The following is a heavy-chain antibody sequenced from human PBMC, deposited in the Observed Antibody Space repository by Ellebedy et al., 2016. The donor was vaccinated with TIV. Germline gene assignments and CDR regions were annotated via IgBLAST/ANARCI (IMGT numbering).Heavy chain of an antibody. V-gene: IGHV4-31*03. J-gene: IGHJ6*03. CDR1: GGSISSGGYY. Sequence: SETLSLXXTVSGGSISSGGYYWSWIRQHPGKGLEWIGYIYYSGNTYYNPSLKSRVTISVDTSKNQFSLKLSSVTAADTAVYYCARARRSSSPAYYMDVWGKGTTVTVSS. D-gene: IGHD6-6*01. CDR3: ARARRSSSPAYYMDV. CDR2: IYYSGNT.